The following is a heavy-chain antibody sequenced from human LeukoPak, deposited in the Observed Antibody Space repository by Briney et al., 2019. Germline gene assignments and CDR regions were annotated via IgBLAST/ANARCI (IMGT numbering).Heavy chain of an antibody. CDR3: AREGYCSSTNCYTPYYYYGMDV. CDR2: ISYDGSNK. V-gene: IGHV3-30*04. D-gene: IGHD2-2*02. J-gene: IGHJ6*02. CDR1: GFTFSSYA. Sequence: GGSPRLSCAASGFTFSSYAMHWVRQAPGKGLEWVTIISYDGSNKYYADSVKGRFTISRDYSKNTLHLQMNSLTAEDTAVYYCAREGYCSSTNCYTPYYYYGMDVWGQGTTVTVSS.